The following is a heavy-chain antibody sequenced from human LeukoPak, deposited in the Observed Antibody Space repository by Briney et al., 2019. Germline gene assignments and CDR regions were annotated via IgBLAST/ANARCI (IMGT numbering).Heavy chain of an antibody. V-gene: IGHV3-30-3*01. CDR3: AKANFRATAGTAVDD. D-gene: IGHD6-13*01. CDR2: ISYDGSNK. CDR1: GFTFSSYA. Sequence: TGGSLRLSCAASGFTFSSYAMHWVRQAPGKGLEWVAVISYDGSNKYYADSVKGRFTISRDTSKNTVYLQMNSLRAEDTAVYYCAKANFRATAGTAVDDWGQGTLVTVSS. J-gene: IGHJ4*02.